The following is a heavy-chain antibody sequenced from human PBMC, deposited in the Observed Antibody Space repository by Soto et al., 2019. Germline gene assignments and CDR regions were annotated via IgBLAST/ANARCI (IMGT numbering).Heavy chain of an antibody. V-gene: IGHV4-59*01. CDR1: GFTFSHYT. D-gene: IGHD3-3*01. Sequence: GSLRLSCAASGFTFSHYTMSWIRQPPGKGLEWIGYIYYSGSTNYNPSLKSRVTISVDTSKNQFSLKLSSVTAADTAVYYCAASDYDFWSGYYKGYFDYWGQGTLVTVSS. CDR3: AASDYDFWSGYYKGYFDY. J-gene: IGHJ4*02. CDR2: IYYSGST.